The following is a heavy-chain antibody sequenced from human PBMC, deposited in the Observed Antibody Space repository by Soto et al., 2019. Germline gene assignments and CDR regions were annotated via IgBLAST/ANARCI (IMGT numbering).Heavy chain of an antibody. CDR2: ITPLFGIP. V-gene: IGHV1-69*17. Sequence: QVQLVQSGAEVKKPGSSVKLSCKASGGTSRSLSITWVRQAPGQGLEWMGGITPLFGIPNYPQKFQGRLTITADTSTGTDYLELSSLRSEDTAVYYCARDTHSAGGWFDTWGRGTLVTVSS. CDR3: ARDTHSAGGWFDT. CDR1: GGTSRSLS. J-gene: IGHJ5*02. D-gene: IGHD2-15*01.